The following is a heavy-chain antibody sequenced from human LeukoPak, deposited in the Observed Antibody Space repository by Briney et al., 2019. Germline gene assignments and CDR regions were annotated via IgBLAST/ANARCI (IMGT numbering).Heavy chain of an antibody. J-gene: IGHJ3*02. V-gene: IGHV3-20*01. D-gene: IGHD3-3*01. CDR2: INWNGGST. Sequence: PGGSLRLSCAASGFTFDDYGMSWVRQAPGKGLEWVSGINWNGGSTGYADSVKGRFTISRDNAKNSLYLQMNSLRAEDTALYHCARALYYDFWSGSPDDAFDIWGQGTMVTVPS. CDR3: ARALYYDFWSGSPDDAFDI. CDR1: GFTFDDYG.